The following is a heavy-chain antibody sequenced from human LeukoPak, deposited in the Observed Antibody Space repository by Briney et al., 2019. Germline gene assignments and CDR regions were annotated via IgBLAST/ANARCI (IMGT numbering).Heavy chain of an antibody. V-gene: IGHV1-2*04. CDR3: AVDKGGYSSSSIAFDI. D-gene: IGHD6-6*01. J-gene: IGHJ3*02. Sequence: ASVKVSCKASGYSFTSYAMDWVRQAPGQGLEWMGWMNPNSGGTNYAQKFQGWVTMTRDTSISTAYMELSRLRSDDTAVYYCAVDKGGYSSSSIAFDIWGQGTMVTVSS. CDR1: GYSFTSYA. CDR2: MNPNSGGT.